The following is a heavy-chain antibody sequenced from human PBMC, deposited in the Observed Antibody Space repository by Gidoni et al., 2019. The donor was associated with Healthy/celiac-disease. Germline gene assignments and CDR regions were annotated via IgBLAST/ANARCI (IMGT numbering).Heavy chain of an antibody. CDR1: GFTFDAYA. D-gene: IGHD3-3*01. V-gene: IGHV3-9*01. Sequence: EVQLVESGGGLVQPGRSLRLSCAASGFTFDAYAMHWVRQAPGKGLEWVAGISWNSGSIGYADSGKGRFTISRDNAKNSLYLQMNSLRAEDTALYYCAKEAEYYDFWSGSLDYWGQGTLVTVSS. J-gene: IGHJ4*02. CDR3: AKEAEYYDFWSGSLDY. CDR2: ISWNSGSI.